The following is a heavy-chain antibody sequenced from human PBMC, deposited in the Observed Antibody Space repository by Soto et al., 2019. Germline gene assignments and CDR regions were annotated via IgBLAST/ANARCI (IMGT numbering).Heavy chain of an antibody. Sequence: SETLSLTXTVSGGSISSYYWSWIRQPPGKGLEWIGYIYYSGSTNYNPSLKSRVTISVDTSKNQFSLKLSSVTAADTAVYYCARERGYCSSTSCYYYYGMDVWGQGTTVTVSS. CDR3: ARERGYCSSTSCYYYYGMDV. D-gene: IGHD2-2*01. CDR1: GGSISSYY. J-gene: IGHJ6*02. CDR2: IYYSGST. V-gene: IGHV4-59*01.